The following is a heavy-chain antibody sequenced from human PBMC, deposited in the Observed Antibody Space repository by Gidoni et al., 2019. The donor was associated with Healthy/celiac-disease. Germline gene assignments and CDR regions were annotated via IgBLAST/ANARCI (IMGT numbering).Heavy chain of an antibody. Sequence: EVQLVESGGGLVRPGGSLRLSCAASGSTLSSYSMNWVRQAPGKGLEWVSSISSSSSYIYYADSVKGRFTISRDNAKNSLYLQMNSLRAEDTAVYYCARADEQWLVYYYMDVWGKGTTVTVSS. D-gene: IGHD6-19*01. V-gene: IGHV3-21*01. J-gene: IGHJ6*03. CDR2: ISSSSSYI. CDR3: ARADEQWLVYYYMDV. CDR1: GSTLSSYS.